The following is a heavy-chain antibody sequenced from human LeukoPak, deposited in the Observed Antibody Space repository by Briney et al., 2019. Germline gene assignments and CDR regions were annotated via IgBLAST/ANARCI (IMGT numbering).Heavy chain of an antibody. CDR1: GGSISSSSYY. Sequence: PSETLSLTCTVSGGSISSSSYYWGWIRQPPGKGLEWIGSIYYTGSIYYNPSLKSRVTISVDTSKNQFSLKLSSVTAADTPVYYCARHTGSTLSIYYWGQGTLVTVSS. CDR3: ARHTGSTLSIYY. J-gene: IGHJ4*02. D-gene: IGHD3-16*01. V-gene: IGHV4-39*01. CDR2: IYYTGSI.